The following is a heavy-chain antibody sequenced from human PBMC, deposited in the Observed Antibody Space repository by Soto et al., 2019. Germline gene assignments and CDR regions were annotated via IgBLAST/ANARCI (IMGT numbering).Heavy chain of an antibody. J-gene: IGHJ6*02. CDR2: INPKSGGT. D-gene: IGHD2-8*01. CDR3: ARGDSTDCSNGVCSFFYNHDMDV. V-gene: IGHV1-2*04. CDR1: GYSFTDHH. Sequence: ASVKVSCKVSGYSFTDHHIHWVRQAPGQGLEWLGRINPKSGGTSTAQKFQGWVTMTTDTSISTASMELTRLTSDDTAIYYCARGDSTDCSNGVCSFFYNHDMDVWGQGTTVTVSS.